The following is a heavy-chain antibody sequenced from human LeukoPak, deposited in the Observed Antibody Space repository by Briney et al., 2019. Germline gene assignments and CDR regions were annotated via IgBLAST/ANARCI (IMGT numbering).Heavy chain of an antibody. Sequence: GGSLRLSCEASGFNFNNYAMHWVRQAPGKGLEWVSGISWNSGSIGYADSVKGRFTISRDNAKNSLYLQMNSLRAEDTAVYYCARSFRGYSSSAEGSRGELDPWGQGTLVTVSS. CDR1: GFNFNNYA. D-gene: IGHD5-18*01. CDR2: ISWNSGSI. V-gene: IGHV3-9*01. CDR3: ARSFRGYSSSAEGSRGELDP. J-gene: IGHJ5*02.